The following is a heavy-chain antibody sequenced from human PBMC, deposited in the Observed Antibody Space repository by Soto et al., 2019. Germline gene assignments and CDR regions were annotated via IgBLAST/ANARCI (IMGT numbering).Heavy chain of an antibody. D-gene: IGHD4-4*01. J-gene: IGHJ4*02. V-gene: IGHV3-7*01. CDR1: GFIFSNSW. CDR3: ADPTDFDY. CDR2: IEPDGSEK. Sequence: EVQVVESGGGLVQPGGSLRLSCAASGFIFSNSWMSWVRQAPGRGLEWVATIEPDGSEKYYVDSVKGRFTISRDNAKNQLYLQINSLRAEDTAVYYCADPTDFDYGGQETLVTVSS.